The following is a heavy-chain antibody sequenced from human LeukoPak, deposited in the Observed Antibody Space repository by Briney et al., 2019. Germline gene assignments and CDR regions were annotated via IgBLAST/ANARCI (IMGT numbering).Heavy chain of an antibody. Sequence: SETLSLTCTVSGGSISSSSYYWGWIRQPPGKGLEWIGYIYYSGSTNYNPSLKSRVTISVDTSKNLFSLKLSSVTAADTAVYYCAREEGPGYSSGWYYFDYWGQGTLVTVSS. CDR1: GGSISSSSYY. CDR3: AREEGPGYSSGWYYFDY. D-gene: IGHD6-19*01. J-gene: IGHJ4*02. V-gene: IGHV4-61*01. CDR2: IYYSGST.